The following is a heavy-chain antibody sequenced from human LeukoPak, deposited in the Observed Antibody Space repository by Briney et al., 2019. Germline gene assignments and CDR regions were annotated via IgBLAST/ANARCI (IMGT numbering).Heavy chain of an antibody. CDR1: GGSITSSIDY. D-gene: IGHD2-2*02. CDR2: IYYSTST. CDR3: ARHQCSGTRCYNFYFYGMDV. J-gene: IGHJ6*02. Sequence: PSETLSLTCTVSGGSITSSIDYWGWVRQPPGKGLEWIATIYYSTSTQYNPSLKSRVTMSVDTSKNHFSLKLSSMTAADTAVYYCARHQCSGTRCYNFYFYGMDVWGQGTTVTVSS. V-gene: IGHV4-39*01.